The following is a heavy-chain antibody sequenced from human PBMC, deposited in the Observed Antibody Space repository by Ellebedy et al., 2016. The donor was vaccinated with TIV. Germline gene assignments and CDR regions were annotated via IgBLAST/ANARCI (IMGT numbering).Heavy chain of an antibody. CDR3: ARGFYGDYFYY. D-gene: IGHD4-17*01. CDR1: GYTFTDYY. V-gene: IGHV1-2*02. CDR2: INPKTGGT. J-gene: IGHJ4*02. Sequence: AASVKVSCKASGYTFTDYYMYWIRQAPGQGLEWMGWINPKTGGTNYAQKFQGSVTMTRDTSINTVYMELSRLRSDDTAVYYCARGFYGDYFYYWGQGTLVTVSS.